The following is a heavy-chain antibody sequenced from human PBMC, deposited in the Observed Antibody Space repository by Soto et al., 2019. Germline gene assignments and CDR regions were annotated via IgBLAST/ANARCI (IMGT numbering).Heavy chain of an antibody. CDR2: IKSKTDGGTT. Sequence: GGSLRLSCAASGFTFSNAWMSWVRQAPGKGLEWVGRIKSKTDGGTTDYAAPVKGRFTISRDASKNTLYLQMNSLKTEDTAVYYCTTDLHNWTLAVQMDSWGQGTLVTVSS. D-gene: IGHD1-20*01. CDR3: TTDLHNWTLAVQMDS. CDR1: GFTFSNAW. J-gene: IGHJ4*02. V-gene: IGHV3-15*01.